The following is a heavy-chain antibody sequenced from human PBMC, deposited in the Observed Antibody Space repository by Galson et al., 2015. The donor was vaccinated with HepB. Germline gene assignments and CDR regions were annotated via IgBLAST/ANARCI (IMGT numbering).Heavy chain of an antibody. J-gene: IGHJ6*02. CDR1: GYTFTSYA. D-gene: IGHD1-1*01. Sequence: SVKVSCKASGYTFTSYAMNWVRQAPGQGLEWMGWINTNTGNPTYAQGFTGRFVFSLDTSVSTAYLQISSLKAEDTAVYYCARVGVWYDDSGYYYYYGMDVWGQGTLVTVSS. CDR3: ARVGVWYDDSGYYYYYGMDV. V-gene: IGHV7-4-1*02. CDR2: INTNTGNP.